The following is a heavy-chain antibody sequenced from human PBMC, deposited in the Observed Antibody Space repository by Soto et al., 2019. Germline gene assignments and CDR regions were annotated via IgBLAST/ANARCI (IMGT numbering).Heavy chain of an antibody. CDR3: ASHQRVNCGGDCYPDAFDI. Sequence: GAEVKKPGESLKISCKGSGYSFTSYWIGWVRQMPGKGLEWMGIIYPGDSDTRYSPSFQGQVTISADKSISTAYLQWSSLKASDTAMYYCASHQRVNCGGDCYPDAFDIWGHGTMVTVSS. J-gene: IGHJ3*02. V-gene: IGHV5-51*01. CDR1: GYSFTSYW. D-gene: IGHD2-21*02. CDR2: IYPGDSDT.